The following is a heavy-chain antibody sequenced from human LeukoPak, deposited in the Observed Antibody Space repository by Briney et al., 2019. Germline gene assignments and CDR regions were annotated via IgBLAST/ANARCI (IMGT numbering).Heavy chain of an antibody. CDR1: GFTFSSYA. D-gene: IGHD6-13*01. Sequence: GGSLRLSCAASGFTFSSYAMHWVRQAPGKGLEWVAIISYDGNNKYYADSVKGRFTISRDNSKNTLYLQMNSLRAEDTAVYYCAKDSWPINYFDYWGQGTLVTVSS. J-gene: IGHJ4*02. V-gene: IGHV3-30*04. CDR2: ISYDGNNK. CDR3: AKDSWPINYFDY.